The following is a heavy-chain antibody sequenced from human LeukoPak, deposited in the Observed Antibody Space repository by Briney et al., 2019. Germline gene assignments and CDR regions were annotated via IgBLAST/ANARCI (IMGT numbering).Heavy chain of an antibody. J-gene: IGHJ4*02. CDR1: GGSISSSSYY. CDR3: AKVRWDNSGWYYLDN. CDR2: IKQDGSEK. D-gene: IGHD6-19*01. V-gene: IGHV3-7*01. Sequence: ETLSLTCTVSGGSISSSSYYWGWIRQPPGKGLEWVANIKQDGSEKYYVDSVKGRFTISRDNAKNSLYLQMNSLRAEDTAVYYCAKVRWDNSGWYYLDNWGLGTLVTVSS.